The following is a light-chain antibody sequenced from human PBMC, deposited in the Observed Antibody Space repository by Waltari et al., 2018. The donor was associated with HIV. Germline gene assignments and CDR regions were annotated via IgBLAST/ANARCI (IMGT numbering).Light chain of an antibody. J-gene: IGLJ2*01. CDR3: ASYAGRYTVV. Sequence: QSALTQPRSVSGSPGQSVTISCTGTSSDVGAYDYVSWYQQYPGKAPKVILYVVTKRPSGIPDRFSGANSGSTASLTISGPQAEDEADYFCASYAGRYTVVFGGGTKLTVL. CDR1: SSDVGAYDY. V-gene: IGLV2-11*01. CDR2: VVT.